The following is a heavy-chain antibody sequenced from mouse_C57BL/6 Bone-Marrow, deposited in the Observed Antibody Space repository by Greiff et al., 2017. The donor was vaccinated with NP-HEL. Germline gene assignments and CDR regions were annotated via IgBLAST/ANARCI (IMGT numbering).Heavy chain of an antibody. J-gene: IGHJ4*01. CDR1: GYTFTSYW. V-gene: IGHV1-55*01. CDR3: AREGTTVVARYAMDY. D-gene: IGHD1-1*01. CDR2: ISHGSGST. Sequence: QVQLQQPGAELVKPGASVKMSCKASGYTFTSYWITWVKQRPGQGLEWIGDISHGSGSTNYHETFTSKATLTVDTSSITAYMQLSSLKSEESAVYYCAREGTTVVARYAMDYWGQGTSDTVSS.